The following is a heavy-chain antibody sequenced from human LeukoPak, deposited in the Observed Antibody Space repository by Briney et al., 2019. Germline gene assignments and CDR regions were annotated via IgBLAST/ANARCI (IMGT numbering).Heavy chain of an antibody. CDR1: GDSFDNSYC. J-gene: IGHJ5*02. D-gene: IGHD5-24*01. CDR3: ARGSDDYKLGNH. CDR2: IYSSVYT. Sequence: PSETLSLSCSVSGDSFDNSYCWTWVRPPPGKRPEWIGTIYSSVYTYYNPSLRSRATISGDTSRNLFSLKLISVTAADTAVYYCARGSDDYKLGNHWGHGTLVTVS. V-gene: IGHV4-39*01.